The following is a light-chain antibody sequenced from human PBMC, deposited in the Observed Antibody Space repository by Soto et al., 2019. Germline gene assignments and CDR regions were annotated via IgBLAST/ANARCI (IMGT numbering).Light chain of an antibody. CDR2: AAS. Sequence: DIQMTQSPSSLSASVGDKVTVTCRASQTISNNLNWYQQKPGKAPSLLIFAASSLQSGVPSRFSGSGSGTDFTLAISSLRPEDFATYYCQQSYSSSITFGQGTRLEIK. CDR1: QTISNN. CDR3: QQSYSSSIT. V-gene: IGKV1-39*01. J-gene: IGKJ5*01.